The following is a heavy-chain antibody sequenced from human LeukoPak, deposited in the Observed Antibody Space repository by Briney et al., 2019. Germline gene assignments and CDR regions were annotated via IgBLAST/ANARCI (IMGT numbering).Heavy chain of an antibody. CDR2: IYTSGST. D-gene: IGHD4-17*01. V-gene: IGHV4-61*02. CDR3: AREFLLNSLGTTVTINWFDP. Sequence: PSETLSLTCTVSGGSISSGSYYWSWIRQPAGKGLEWIGRIYTSGSTNYNPSLKSRVTISVDTSKNQFSLKLSSVTAADTAVYYCAREFLLNSLGTTVTINWFDPWGRGTLVTVSS. J-gene: IGHJ5*02. CDR1: GGSISSGSYY.